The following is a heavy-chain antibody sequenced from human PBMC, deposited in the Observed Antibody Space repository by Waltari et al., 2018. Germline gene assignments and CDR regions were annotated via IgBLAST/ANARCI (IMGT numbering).Heavy chain of an antibody. CDR3: ARDRGGDSSGLSPDAFDY. Sequence: EVQLVESGGGLVQPGGSQRLSCAASGFTFSRYSMNWVRQAPGKGVEWVSYRGGSARAIAHADSVKGRFTISRDNAKGSLFLHMTSLGAEDTAVYYCARDRGGDSSGLSPDAFDYWGQGTLVTVAP. CDR2: RGGSARAI. CDR1: GFTFSRYS. V-gene: IGHV3-48*04. D-gene: IGHD3-22*01. J-gene: IGHJ4*02.